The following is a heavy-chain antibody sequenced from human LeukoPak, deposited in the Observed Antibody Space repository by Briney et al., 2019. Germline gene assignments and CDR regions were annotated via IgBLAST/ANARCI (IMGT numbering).Heavy chain of an antibody. CDR2: IKSKSDGGTT. V-gene: IGHV3-15*01. J-gene: IGHJ5*02. Sequence: GGSLRLSCAASGFTLSNGWMTWVRQVPGKGLEWVGRIKSKSDGGTTDYAAPVKGRFTISRDDSKNTLYLQMNSLKTEDTAVYYCTTEEVPAAPVWFDPWGQGTLVTVSS. CDR3: TTEEVPAAPVWFDP. D-gene: IGHD2-2*01. CDR1: GFTLSNGW.